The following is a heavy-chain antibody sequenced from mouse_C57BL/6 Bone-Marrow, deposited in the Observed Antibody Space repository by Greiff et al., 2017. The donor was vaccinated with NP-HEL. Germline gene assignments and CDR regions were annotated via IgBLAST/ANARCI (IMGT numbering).Heavy chain of an antibody. CDR3: TKQLPITTVVAWYFDV. CDR1: GFNIKDDY. J-gene: IGHJ1*03. Sequence: EVQLQQSGAELVRPGASVKLSCTASGFNIKDDYMHWVKQRPEQGLEWIGWIDPENGDTEYASKFQGKATITADTSSNTAYLQLSSLTSEDTAVYYCTKQLPITTVVAWYFDVWGTGTTVTVSS. D-gene: IGHD1-1*01. V-gene: IGHV14-4*01. CDR2: IDPENGDT.